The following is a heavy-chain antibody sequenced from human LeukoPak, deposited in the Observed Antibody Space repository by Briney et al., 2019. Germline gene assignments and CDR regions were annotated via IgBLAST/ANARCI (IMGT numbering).Heavy chain of an antibody. J-gene: IGHJ4*02. CDR3: AKDMIGYYRPFEY. D-gene: IGHD3-9*01. CDR1: GFISRTCA. V-gene: IGHV3-23*01. CDR2: VSGSGSHT. Sequence: GGSLRLSCAASGFISRTCAMSWVRQAPGKGLEWVSTVSGSGSHTNYTDSVKGRFTISRDNSKNTLYLQMNSLRAEDTAVYYCAKDMIGYYRPFEYWGQGTLVTVSS.